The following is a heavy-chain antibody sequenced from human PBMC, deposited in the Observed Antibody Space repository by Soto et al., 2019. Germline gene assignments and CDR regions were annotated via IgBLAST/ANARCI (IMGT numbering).Heavy chain of an antibody. CDR2: IYWDDDK. Sequence: QITLKESGPTLVKPTQPLTLTCTFSGFSLSTSGVGVGWIRQPPGKALEWLAVIYWDDDKRYSPSLKSRLTITKDTSKNQVVLTLTNVDTVDTATYYCARGGWTTYYSPFFDYWGQGTLVTVSS. CDR3: ARGGWTTYYSPFFDY. CDR1: GFSLSTSGVG. J-gene: IGHJ4*02. V-gene: IGHV2-5*02. D-gene: IGHD3-10*01.